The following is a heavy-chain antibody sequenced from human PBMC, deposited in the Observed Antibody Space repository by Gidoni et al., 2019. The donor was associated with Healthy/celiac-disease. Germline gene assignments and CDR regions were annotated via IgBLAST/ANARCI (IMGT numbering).Heavy chain of an antibody. CDR3: ARAGYSSGWYL. V-gene: IGHV4-59*01. Sequence: TNYNPSLKSRVTISVDTSKNQFSLKLSSVTAADTAVYYCARAGYSSGWYLWVQGTLVTVSS. J-gene: IGHJ4*02. CDR2: T. D-gene: IGHD6-19*01.